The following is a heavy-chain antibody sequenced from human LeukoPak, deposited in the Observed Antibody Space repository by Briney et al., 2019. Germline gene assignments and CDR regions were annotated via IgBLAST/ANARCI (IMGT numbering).Heavy chain of an antibody. CDR1: GFTFSIYA. V-gene: IGHV3-23*01. CDR3: AKDGYDSSQGGFDY. Sequence: GGSLRLSCAASGFTFSIYAMSWVRQAPGKGLEWVSAISGSGGSTYYADSVKGRFTISRDNSKNTLYLQMNSLRAEDTAVYYCAKDGYDSSQGGFDYWGQGTLVTVSS. CDR2: ISGSGGST. J-gene: IGHJ4*02. D-gene: IGHD3-22*01.